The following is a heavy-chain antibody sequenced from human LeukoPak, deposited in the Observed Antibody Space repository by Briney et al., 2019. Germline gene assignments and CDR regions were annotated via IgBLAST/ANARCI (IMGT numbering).Heavy chain of an antibody. CDR2: ISGSGGST. J-gene: IGHJ3*02. Sequence: GGSLRLSCAASGFTFSSYAMSWVRQAPGKGLEWVSAISGSGGSTYYADSVKGRFTISRDNSKNTLYLQMNSLRAEDTAVYYCAKDIALNDIFASGAFDIWGQGTMVTVSS. CDR1: GFTFSSYA. CDR3: AKDIALNDIFASGAFDI. V-gene: IGHV3-23*01. D-gene: IGHD3-9*01.